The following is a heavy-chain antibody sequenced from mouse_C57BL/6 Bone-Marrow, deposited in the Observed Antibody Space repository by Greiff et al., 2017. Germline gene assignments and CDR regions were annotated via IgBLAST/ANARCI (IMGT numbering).Heavy chain of an antibody. Sequence: QVQLQQPGAELVKPGASVKLSCKASGYTFTSYWMQWVKQRPGQGLEWIGEIDPSDSYTNYNQKFKGKATLSVDTSSSTAYMQLSSLTSEDSAVYYCADDYDKGGHYYAMDYWGQGTSVTVSS. CDR1: GYTFTSYW. V-gene: IGHV1-50*01. CDR2: IDPSDSYT. CDR3: ADDYDKGGHYYAMDY. J-gene: IGHJ4*01. D-gene: IGHD2-4*01.